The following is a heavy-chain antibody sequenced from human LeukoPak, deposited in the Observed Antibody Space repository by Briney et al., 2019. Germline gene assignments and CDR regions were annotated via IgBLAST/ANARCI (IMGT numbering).Heavy chain of an antibody. CDR2: INPSGGST. CDR1: GYTFTSYY. CDR3: AREGELRWFGELKRNWFGP. V-gene: IGHV1-46*01. Sequence: VASVKVSCRASGYTFTSYYMHWVRQAPGQGLEWMGIINPSGGSTSYAQKFQGRVTMTRDTSTSTVYMALSSLSSEDTAVYYCAREGELRWFGELKRNWFGPWGQGTLVTVSS. J-gene: IGHJ5*02. D-gene: IGHD3-10*01.